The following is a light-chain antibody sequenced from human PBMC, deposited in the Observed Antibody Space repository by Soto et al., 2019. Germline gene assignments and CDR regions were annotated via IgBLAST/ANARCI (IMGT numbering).Light chain of an antibody. V-gene: IGLV1-47*02. Sequence: QSVLTQPPSASGTPGQRVTISCSGSSSNIGSNYVYWYQQLPGTAPKLLIYSNSQRPSGVPDRFSGSKSGTSASLAISGLRSEDEADYYCAAWDDSLSCPVFGGGTQLTVL. CDR1: SSNIGSNY. J-gene: IGLJ2*01. CDR3: AAWDDSLSCPV. CDR2: SNS.